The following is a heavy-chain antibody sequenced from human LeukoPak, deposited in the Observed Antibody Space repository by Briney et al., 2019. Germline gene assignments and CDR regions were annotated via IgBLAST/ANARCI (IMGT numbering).Heavy chain of an antibody. CDR2: ISGSGGST. CDR1: GFTFSSYA. V-gene: IGHV3-23*01. Sequence: GGSLRLSCAASGFTFSSYAMSWVRQAPGKGLEWVSAISGSGGSTYYADSVKGRFTISRDNSKNTLYLQMNSLRAEDTAVYYCARGYSSSWYGGYDYWGQGTLVTVSS. D-gene: IGHD6-13*01. CDR3: ARGYSSSWYGGYDY. J-gene: IGHJ4*02.